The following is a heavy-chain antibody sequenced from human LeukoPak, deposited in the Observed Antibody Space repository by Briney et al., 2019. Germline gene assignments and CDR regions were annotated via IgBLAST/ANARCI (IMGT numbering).Heavy chain of an antibody. Sequence: ASVKASCKGSGYTFTGYYMHWVRQAPGQGLEWMGWINPNSGGTNYAQKFQGRVTMTRDTSISTAYMELSRLRSDDTAVYYCASLSSSWYDTADYWGQGTLVTVSS. D-gene: IGHD6-13*01. CDR3: ASLSSSWYDTADY. CDR1: GYTFTGYY. J-gene: IGHJ4*02. CDR2: INPNSGGT. V-gene: IGHV1-2*02.